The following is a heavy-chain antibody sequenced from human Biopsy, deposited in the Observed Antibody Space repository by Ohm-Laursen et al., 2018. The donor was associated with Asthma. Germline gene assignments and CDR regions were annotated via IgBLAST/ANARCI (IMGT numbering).Heavy chain of an antibody. CDR2: IYSGGTS. CDR3: ARGDSSGLSHFYFYY. Sequence: SLRLSCAASGFTVSRDHMFWVRQAPGKGLEWVSVIYSGGTSHTADSVRGWFTISRDFSKNTLHLQMHSLRVEDTAVYYCARGDSSGLSHFYFYYWGQGTLVTVSS. CDR1: GFTVSRDH. D-gene: IGHD3-22*01. V-gene: IGHV3-53*01. J-gene: IGHJ4*02.